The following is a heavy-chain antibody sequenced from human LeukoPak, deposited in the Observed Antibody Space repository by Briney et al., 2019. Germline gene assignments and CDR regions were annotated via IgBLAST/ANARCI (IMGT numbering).Heavy chain of an antibody. J-gene: IGHJ4*02. CDR1: GYSISSGYY. D-gene: IGHD3-10*01. CDR3: ARSYGSGSYHDY. Sequence: SETLSLTCTVSGYSISSGYYWGWIRQPPGKGLEWIGSIYPSGSTYYNPSLKSRVTISVDTSKNQFSLKLSSVTAADTAVYYCARSYGSGSYHDYWGQGTLVTVSS. V-gene: IGHV4-38-2*02. CDR2: IYPSGST.